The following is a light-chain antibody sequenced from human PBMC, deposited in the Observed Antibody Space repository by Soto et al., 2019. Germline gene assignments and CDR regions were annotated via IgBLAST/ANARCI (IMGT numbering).Light chain of an antibody. CDR2: GAS. V-gene: IGKV3-15*01. Sequence: MTQSPSSLSASVGDRVTITCRASQTISGTLAWYQQKPGQAPRLLIHGASTRAPGFPARFSGSGSGTDFTLTISSLQSEDFAVYYCQQYDNWPWTFGQGTKVEIK. CDR3: QQYDNWPWT. CDR1: QTISGT. J-gene: IGKJ1*01.